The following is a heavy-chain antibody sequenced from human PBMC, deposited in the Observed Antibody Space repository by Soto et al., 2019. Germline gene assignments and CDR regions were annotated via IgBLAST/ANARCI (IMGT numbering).Heavy chain of an antibody. CDR1: GGTFSSYA. CDR3: ARGDSGYETRGVDY. Sequence: QVQLVQSGAEVKKPGSSVKVSCKASGGTFSSYAISWVRQATGQGLEWMGGIIPIFGTANYAQKFQGRVTITADESTSTADMELSSLRSEDTAVYYCARGDSGYETRGVDYWGQGTLVTVSS. J-gene: IGHJ4*02. V-gene: IGHV1-69*01. D-gene: IGHD5-12*01. CDR2: IIPIFGTA.